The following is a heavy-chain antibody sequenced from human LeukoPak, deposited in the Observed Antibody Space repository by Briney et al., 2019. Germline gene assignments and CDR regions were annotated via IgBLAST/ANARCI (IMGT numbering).Heavy chain of an antibody. CDR2: ISSSGSTI. CDR3: AREFGLRYFDWLLWGAFDI. Sequence: KTGGSLRLSCAASGLTFSSYEMNWVRQAPGKGLEWVSYISSSGSTIYYADSVKGRFTISRDNAKNSLYLQMNSLRAEDTAVYYCAREFGLRYFDWLLWGAFDIWGQGTMVTVSS. J-gene: IGHJ3*02. D-gene: IGHD3-9*01. V-gene: IGHV3-48*03. CDR1: GLTFSSYE.